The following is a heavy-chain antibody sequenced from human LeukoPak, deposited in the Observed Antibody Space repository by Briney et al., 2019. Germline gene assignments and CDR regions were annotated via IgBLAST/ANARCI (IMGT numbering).Heavy chain of an antibody. Sequence: GGSLRLSCAASGFTFDDYAMHWVRQAPGKGLEWVSGISWNSGSIGYADSVKGRFTISRDNSKNTLYLQMNSLRADDTAVYYCAKGLSGGSGVSWGQGTLVIVSS. CDR2: ISWNSGSI. CDR3: AKGLSGGSGVS. V-gene: IGHV3-9*01. J-gene: IGHJ5*02. D-gene: IGHD6-19*01. CDR1: GFTFDDYA.